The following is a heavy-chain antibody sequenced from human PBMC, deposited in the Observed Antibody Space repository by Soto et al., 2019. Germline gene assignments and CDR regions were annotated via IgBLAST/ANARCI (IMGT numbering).Heavy chain of an antibody. CDR2: ISYDGSNK. V-gene: IGHV3-30*18. CDR3: AKPRKRWLQFGVFDY. J-gene: IGHJ4*02. Sequence: QVQLVESGGGVVQPGRSLRLSCAASGFTFSSYGMHWVRQAPGKGLEWVAVISYDGSNKYYADSVKGRFTISRDNSKNTLYLQMNSLRAEDTAVYYCAKPRKRWLQFGVFDYWGQGTLVTVSS. CDR1: GFTFSSYG. D-gene: IGHD5-12*01.